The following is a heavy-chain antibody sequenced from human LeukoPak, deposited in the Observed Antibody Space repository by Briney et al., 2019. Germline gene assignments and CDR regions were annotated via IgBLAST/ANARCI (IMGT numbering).Heavy chain of an antibody. D-gene: IGHD3-22*01. CDR1: GFTFSSYG. CDR2: IWYDGSNK. J-gene: IGHJ4*02. V-gene: IGHV3-33*01. CDR3: ARVNYYYDSSGFDY. Sequence: GRSLRLSCAASGFTFSSYGMHWVRQAPGKGLEWVAVIWYDGSNKYYADSVKGRFTISRDNSKNTLYLLMNSLRAEDTAVYYCARVNYYYDSSGFDYWGQGTLVTVSS.